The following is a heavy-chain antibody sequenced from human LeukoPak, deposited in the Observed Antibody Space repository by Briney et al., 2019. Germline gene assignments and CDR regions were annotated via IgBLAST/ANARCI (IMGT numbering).Heavy chain of an antibody. CDR3: ARAVRGDYAYLDY. V-gene: IGHV1-2*04. J-gene: IGHJ4*02. CDR2: INPNSGGT. CDR1: GYTFTGYY. Sequence: GASVKVSCKASGYTFTGYYMHRVRQAPGQGLEWMGWINPNSGGTNYAQKFQGWVTMTRDTSINTAYMELSRLRSDDTAVYYCARAVRGDYAYLDYWGQGTLVTVSS. D-gene: IGHD4-17*01.